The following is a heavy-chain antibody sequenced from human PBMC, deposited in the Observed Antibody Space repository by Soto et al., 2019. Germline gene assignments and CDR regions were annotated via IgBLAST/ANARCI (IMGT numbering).Heavy chain of an antibody. V-gene: IGHV3-7*01. CDR1: GFTFWGDW. D-gene: IGHD2-15*01. CDR2: IKQDGSAK. J-gene: IGHJ4*02. Sequence: GGSLRLSCVASGFTFWGDWMSWVRQAPGKGLEWVANIKQDGSAKQYLDSVRGRFTISRDNAKNSVYLQMNSLRAEVTALYYCARDFYGGFSYGPGDYWGQGTLVTVSS. CDR3: ARDFYGGFSYGPGDY.